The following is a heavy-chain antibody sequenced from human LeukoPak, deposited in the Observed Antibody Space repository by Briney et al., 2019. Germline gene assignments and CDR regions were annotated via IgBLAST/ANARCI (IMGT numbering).Heavy chain of an antibody. CDR1: GYSISSGYY. V-gene: IGHV4-38-2*02. Sequence: SETLSLTCTVSGYSISSGYYWGWIRQPPGKGLEWIGSIYHSGSTYYNPSLKSRVTISVDMSKNQFSLKLRSVTAADTAVYYCARTTEGGYTYDYFYYYYMDVWGKGTTVTISS. D-gene: IGHD5-18*01. J-gene: IGHJ6*03. CDR2: IYHSGST. CDR3: ARTTEGGYTYDYFYYYYMDV.